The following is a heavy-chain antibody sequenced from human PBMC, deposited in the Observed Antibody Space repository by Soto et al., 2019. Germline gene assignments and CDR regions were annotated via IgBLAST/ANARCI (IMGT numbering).Heavy chain of an antibody. D-gene: IGHD5-12*01. Sequence: QVQLVESGGGVVQPGRSLRLSCAASGFTFSSYAMHWVRQAPGKGLEWVAVISCAGSNKYYADSVKGRFTISRDNAKNTLYLQMNSVRAADTAVYYCARAASPGYSGYETYYYYYGMDVWGQGTTVTVSS. J-gene: IGHJ6*02. V-gene: IGHV3-30-3*01. CDR3: ARAASPGYSGYETYYYYYGMDV. CDR1: GFTFSSYA. CDR2: ISCAGSNK.